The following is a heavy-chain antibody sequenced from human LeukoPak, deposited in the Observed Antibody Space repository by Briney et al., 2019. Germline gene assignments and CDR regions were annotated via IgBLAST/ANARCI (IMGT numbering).Heavy chain of an antibody. Sequence: GGSLRLSCVVSGITFSNAWMHWVRQAPGKGLEWVAVISYDGSNKYYVDSVKGRFTISRDNSKDTLYLQMNSLRAEDTAFYYCAKDNRRHYTSGPNPDSLHWGQGALVTVSS. J-gene: IGHJ4*02. V-gene: IGHV3-30*18. D-gene: IGHD6-19*01. CDR3: AKDNRRHYTSGPNPDSLH. CDR1: GITFSNAW. CDR2: ISYDGSNK.